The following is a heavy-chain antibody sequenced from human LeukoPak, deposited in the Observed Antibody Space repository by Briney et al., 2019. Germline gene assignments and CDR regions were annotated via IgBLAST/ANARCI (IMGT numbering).Heavy chain of an antibody. V-gene: IGHV5-51*01. J-gene: IGHJ5*02. CDR2: IYPGDSDT. CDR1: GYSFTSYW. CDR3: ARQIAARRENNWFDP. D-gene: IGHD6-6*01. Sequence: GEALKISCKGSGYSFTSYWNGWVRQMPGKGLEWMGIIYPGDSDTRYSPSFQGQVTISADKSISTAYLQWSSLKASDTAMYYCARQIAARRENNWFDPWGQRTLVTVSS.